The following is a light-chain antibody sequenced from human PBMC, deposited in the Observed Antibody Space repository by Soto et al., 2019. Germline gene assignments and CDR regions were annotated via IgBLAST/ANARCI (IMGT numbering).Light chain of an antibody. Sequence: QSVLTQPPSASGTPGQRVTISCSGRSSNIGSNTVNWYQQLPGTAPKLLIYSNNQRPSGVPDRFSGSKSGTSASLAISGLQSEDEADYYCAVWDDSLNGPVFGGGTKVTVL. V-gene: IGLV1-44*01. CDR1: SSNIGSNT. CDR3: AVWDDSLNGPV. J-gene: IGLJ2*01. CDR2: SNN.